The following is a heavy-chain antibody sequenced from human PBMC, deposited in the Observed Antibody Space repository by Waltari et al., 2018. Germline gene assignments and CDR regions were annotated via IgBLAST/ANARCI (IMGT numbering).Heavy chain of an antibody. CDR1: GGSISNYN. Sequence: QVQLQESGPGLVKPSETLSLTCNVSGGSISNYNWSWIRQSPGKGLEWIGSIYYSGSTNYNPSLKSRVTLSVDTSKNHFSLKLSSVTAADTALYYCARQGHYDFWTGYYLFDYWGQGTLVTVSS. D-gene: IGHD3-3*01. V-gene: IGHV4-59*08. J-gene: IGHJ4*02. CDR2: IYYSGST. CDR3: ARQGHYDFWTGYYLFDY.